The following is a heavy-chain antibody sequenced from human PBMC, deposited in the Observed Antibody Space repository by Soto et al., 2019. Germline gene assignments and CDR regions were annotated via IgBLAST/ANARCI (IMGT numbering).Heavy chain of an antibody. CDR1: GFTFSSYG. CDR3: AKTYGDPDGIDY. CDR2: IWYDGINK. D-gene: IGHD4-17*01. J-gene: IGHJ4*02. Sequence: GGSLRLSCAASGFTFSSYGMHWVRQAPGKGLEWVAFIWYDGINKCYADSVKGRFTISRDNSKNTLYLQMNSLRAEDTAVYYCAKTYGDPDGIDYWGQGTLVTVSS. V-gene: IGHV3-30*02.